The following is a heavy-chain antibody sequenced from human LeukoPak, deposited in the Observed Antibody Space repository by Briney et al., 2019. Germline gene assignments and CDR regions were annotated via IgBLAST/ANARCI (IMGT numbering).Heavy chain of an antibody. CDR3: ARQVLLWFGELSLGMDV. CDR2: IYTSGST. V-gene: IGHV4-4*07. J-gene: IGHJ6*02. Sequence: SETLSLTCTVSGGSISSYYWSWIRRPAGKGLEWIGRIYTSGSTNYNPSLKSRVTMSVDTSKNQFSLKLSSVTAADTAVYYCARQVLLWFGELSLGMDVWGQGTTVTVSS. CDR1: GGSISSYY. D-gene: IGHD3-10*01.